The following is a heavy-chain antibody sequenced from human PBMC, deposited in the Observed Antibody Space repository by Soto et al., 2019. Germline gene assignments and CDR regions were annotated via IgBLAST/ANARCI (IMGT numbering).Heavy chain of an antibody. CDR1: GGSISRYY. CDR2: MYNTGST. Sequence: PSETLSLTCTVSGGSISRYYWSWIRQPPGKGLEWIGYMYNTGSTVYNPPFKSRVTISVDTSKNQFSLKLNSVTAADTAVYYCARDGYTLTPNYYYGMDVWGQGTTVTVSS. J-gene: IGHJ6*02. CDR3: ARDGYTLTPNYYYGMDV. D-gene: IGHD4-4*01. V-gene: IGHV4-59*01.